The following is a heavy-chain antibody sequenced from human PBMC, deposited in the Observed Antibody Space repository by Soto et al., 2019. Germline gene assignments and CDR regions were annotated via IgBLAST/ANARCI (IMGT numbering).Heavy chain of an antibody. J-gene: IGHJ3*02. CDR2: ISAYNGNT. V-gene: IGHV1-18*01. D-gene: IGHD6-19*01. CDR1: GYTFTSYG. Sequence: ASVKVSCKASGYTFTSYGISWVRQAPGQGLEWMGWISAYNGNTNYAQKLQGRVTMTTDTSTSTAYMELRSLRSDDTAVYYCARGLEKSGWYIGAFDIWGQGTMVTVSS. CDR3: ARGLEKSGWYIGAFDI.